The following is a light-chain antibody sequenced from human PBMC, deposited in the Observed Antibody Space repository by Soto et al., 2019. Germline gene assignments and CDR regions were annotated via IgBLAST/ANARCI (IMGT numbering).Light chain of an antibody. CDR1: QCVSSY. Sequence: EIVLTQSPATLSLSPGERETLSCRASQCVSSYLAWYQQKPGQAPRLLIYDASNRATGIPARFSGSGSGTDFTLTISSLEPEDFAVYYCQQRSNWPPGGTFGGGTKVDIK. J-gene: IGKJ4*01. CDR2: DAS. V-gene: IGKV3-11*01. CDR3: QQRSNWPPGGT.